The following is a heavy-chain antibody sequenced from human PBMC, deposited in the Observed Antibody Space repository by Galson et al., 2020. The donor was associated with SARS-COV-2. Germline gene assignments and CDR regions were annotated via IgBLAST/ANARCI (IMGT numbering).Heavy chain of an antibody. Sequence: GGSLRLSCTASGFTFGDYAMSWVRQAPGKGLEWVGFIRSKAYGGTTEYAASVKGRFTISRDDSKSIAYLQMNSLKTEDTAVYYCTRGIRSWYKNYYYYYVMDVCGQGTTVTVSS. V-gene: IGHV3-49*04. CDR1: GFTFGDYA. CDR3: TRGIRSWYKNYYYYYVMDV. J-gene: IGHJ6*02. D-gene: IGHD6-13*01. CDR2: IRSKAYGGTT.